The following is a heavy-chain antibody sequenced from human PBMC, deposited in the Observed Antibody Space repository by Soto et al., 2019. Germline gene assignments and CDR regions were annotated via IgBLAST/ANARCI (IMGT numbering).Heavy chain of an antibody. J-gene: IGHJ5*02. CDR2: MNPKSGNT. D-gene: IGHD3-22*01. Sequence: GASVKVSCKASGYTFTSNDINWVRQATGQGLEWMGWMNPKSGNTGNAQKFQGRVTMTRNTSISTAYMDLSSLRAEDTAVYYCARNDYYDSSGYYESHWFDPRAQRTPVTVSS. CDR3: ARNDYYDSSGYYESHWFDP. V-gene: IGHV1-8*01. CDR1: GYTFTSND.